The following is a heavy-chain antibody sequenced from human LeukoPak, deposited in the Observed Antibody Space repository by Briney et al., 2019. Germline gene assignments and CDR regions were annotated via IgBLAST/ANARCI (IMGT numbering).Heavy chain of an antibody. J-gene: IGHJ6*02. V-gene: IGHV4-34*01. Sequence: SETLSLTCAVYGGSFSGYYWSWIRQPPGKGLEWIGEINHSGSTNYNPSLKSRVTISVDTSKNQFSLKLSSVTAADTAVYYCASNYYGSGSYYSPDYYYGMDVWGQGTTVTVSS. CDR3: ASNYYGSGSYYSPDYYYGMDV. D-gene: IGHD3-10*01. CDR1: GGSFSGYY. CDR2: INHSGST.